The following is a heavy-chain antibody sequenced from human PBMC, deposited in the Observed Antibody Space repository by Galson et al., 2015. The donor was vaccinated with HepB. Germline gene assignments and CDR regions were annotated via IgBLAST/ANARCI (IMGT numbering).Heavy chain of an antibody. CDR1: GGSISSSSYY. Sequence: ETLSLTCTVSGGSISSSSYYWGWIRQPPGKGLEWIGSIYYSGSTYYNPSLKSRVTISVDTSKNQFSLKLSSVTAADTAVYYCARVGAYYDILTGYRPSAFDIWGQGTMVTVSS. CDR2: IYYSGST. V-gene: IGHV4-39*07. D-gene: IGHD3-9*01. J-gene: IGHJ3*02. CDR3: ARVGAYYDILTGYRPSAFDI.